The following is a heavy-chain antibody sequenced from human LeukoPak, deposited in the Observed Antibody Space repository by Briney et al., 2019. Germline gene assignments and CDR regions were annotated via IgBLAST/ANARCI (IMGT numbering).Heavy chain of an antibody. Sequence: GGSLRLSCAASGFTFSSYEMNWVRQAPGKGLEWVSYISSSGSTIYYADPVKGRFTISRDNAKNSLYLQMNSLRAEDTAVYYCARSGSPRRNAFDIWGQGTMVTVSS. CDR3: ARSGSPRRNAFDI. CDR2: ISSSGSTI. D-gene: IGHD1-26*01. J-gene: IGHJ3*02. CDR1: GFTFSSYE. V-gene: IGHV3-48*03.